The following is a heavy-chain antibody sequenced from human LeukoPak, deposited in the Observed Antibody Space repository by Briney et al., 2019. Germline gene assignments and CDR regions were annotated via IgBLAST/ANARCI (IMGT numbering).Heavy chain of an antibody. Sequence: GGSLRLSCAASGFTFSSYWTSWVRQAPGKGLEWVANIKQDGSEKYYVDSVKGRFTISRDNAKNSLYLQMNSLRAEDTAVYYCARGPLIWGRLTFYFDYWGQGTLVTVSS. J-gene: IGHJ4*02. CDR1: GFTFSSYW. CDR2: IKQDGSEK. V-gene: IGHV3-7*01. D-gene: IGHD3-10*01. CDR3: ARGPLIWGRLTFYFDY.